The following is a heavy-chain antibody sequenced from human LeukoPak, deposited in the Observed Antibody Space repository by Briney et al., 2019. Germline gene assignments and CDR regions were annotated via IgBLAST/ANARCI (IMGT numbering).Heavy chain of an antibody. Sequence: SETPSLTCTVSGGPISSYYWSWIRQPPGKGLEWIGYIYYSGSTNYNPSLKSRVTISVDTSKNQFSLKLSSVTAADTAMYYCARVVPAFDIWGQGTMVTVSS. V-gene: IGHV4-59*01. CDR1: GGPISSYY. CDR2: IYYSGST. CDR3: ARVVPAFDI. J-gene: IGHJ3*02. D-gene: IGHD2-2*01.